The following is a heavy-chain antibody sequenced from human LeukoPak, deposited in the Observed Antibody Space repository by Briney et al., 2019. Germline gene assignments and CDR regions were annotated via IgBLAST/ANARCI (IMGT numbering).Heavy chain of an antibody. J-gene: IGHJ1*01. CDR2: IYYSGST. D-gene: IGHD1-26*01. CDR3: ASHSGSYSYFQH. Sequence: SETLSLTCTVSGGSLSSGDYYWSWIRQPPGKGLEWIGYIYYSGSTYYNPSLKSRVTISVDTSKNQFSLKLRSVTAADTAVYYCASHSGSYSYFQHWGQGTLVTVSS. CDR1: GGSLSSGDYY. V-gene: IGHV4-30-4*08.